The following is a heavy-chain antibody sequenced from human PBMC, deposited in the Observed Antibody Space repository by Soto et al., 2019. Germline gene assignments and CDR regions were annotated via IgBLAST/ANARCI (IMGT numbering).Heavy chain of an antibody. J-gene: IGHJ4*01. D-gene: IGHD3-22*01. V-gene: IGHV4-4*02. CDR1: GGSISSSNW. Sequence: PSETLSLTCAVSGGSISSSNWWSWVRQPPGKGLDWIGEIYHSGSTNYNPSLKSRVTISVDKSKNQFSLKLRSVTAADTAVYYCARLGDYYQAFDYWGQGTLVT. CDR2: IYHSGST. CDR3: ARLGDYYQAFDY.